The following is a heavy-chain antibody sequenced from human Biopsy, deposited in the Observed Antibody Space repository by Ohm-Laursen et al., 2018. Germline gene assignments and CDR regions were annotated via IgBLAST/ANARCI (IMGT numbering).Heavy chain of an antibody. Sequence: SETLSLTCTVSGGSFTGHYWSWIRQPPGKGLEWIGHISYTGYTSYNASLKSRDTISVDTSRNHFSLRLSSLTAADTAVYYCARGSNDFGGLYFPRWGQGTLLTVSS. V-gene: IGHV4-59*11. CDR1: GGSFTGHY. CDR3: ARGSNDFGGLYFPR. D-gene: IGHD4-23*01. J-gene: IGHJ4*02. CDR2: ISYTGYT.